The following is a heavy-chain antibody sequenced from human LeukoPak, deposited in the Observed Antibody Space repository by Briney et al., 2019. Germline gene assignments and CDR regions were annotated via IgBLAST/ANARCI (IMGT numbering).Heavy chain of an antibody. Sequence: ASVKVSCKASGGTFSSYAISWVRQAPGQGLEWMGRIIPILGIANYAQKFQGRVTITADKSTSTAYMELSSLRSEDTAVYYCARDGDYYDSSGYYPLYYYYGMDVWGQGTTVTVSS. CDR1: GGTFSSYA. J-gene: IGHJ6*02. D-gene: IGHD3-22*01. V-gene: IGHV1-69*04. CDR2: IIPILGIA. CDR3: ARDGDYYDSSGYYPLYYYYGMDV.